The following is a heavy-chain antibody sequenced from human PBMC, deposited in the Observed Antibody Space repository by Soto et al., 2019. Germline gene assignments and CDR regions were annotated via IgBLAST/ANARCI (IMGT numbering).Heavy chain of an antibody. D-gene: IGHD5-18*01. CDR2: IYTSGST. V-gene: IGHV4-4*07. Sequence: ASETLSLTCSVSGTSVSNYYWSWIRQPAGKGLEHIGRIYTSGSTSYNPSLKSRVTMSMDTSQTQIYLNLTSVTAADTAVYYCARGGIQLSYAFDYWGQGIQVTVYS. J-gene: IGHJ4*02. CDR1: GTSVSNYY. CDR3: ARGGIQLSYAFDY.